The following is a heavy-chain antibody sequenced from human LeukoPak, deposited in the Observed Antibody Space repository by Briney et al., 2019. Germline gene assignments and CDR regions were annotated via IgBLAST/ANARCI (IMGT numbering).Heavy chain of an antibody. CDR2: VYSGGST. Sequence: GGSLRLSCAASGVTVSTNHMSWVRQAPGKGLEWASIVYSGGSTYYADSAKGRFTISRDNAKKSLYLQMNSLRAEDTALYYCARGGGGRYLVYWGQGTLVTVSS. CDR1: GVTVSTNH. CDR3: ARGGGGRYLVY. J-gene: IGHJ4*02. V-gene: IGHV3-53*01. D-gene: IGHD1-26*01.